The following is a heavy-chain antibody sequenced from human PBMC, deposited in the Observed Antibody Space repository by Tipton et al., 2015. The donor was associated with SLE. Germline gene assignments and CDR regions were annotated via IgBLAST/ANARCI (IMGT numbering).Heavy chain of an antibody. V-gene: IGHV3-7*01. CDR2: IKEDGSEK. CDR3: ARDMIVVVPSSAFDI. J-gene: IGHJ3*02. CDR1: AFTFSSYW. D-gene: IGHD3-22*01. Sequence: SLRLSCAASAFTFSSYWMSWVRLAPGKGLEWVANIKEDGSEKYYVDSVKGRFTISRDNAKNSLYLQMNSLRAEDMAVYYCARDMIVVVPSSAFDIWGQGTMVTVSS.